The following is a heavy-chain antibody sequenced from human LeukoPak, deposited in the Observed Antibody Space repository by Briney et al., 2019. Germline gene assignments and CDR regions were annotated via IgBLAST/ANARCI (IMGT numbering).Heavy chain of an antibody. D-gene: IGHD6-19*01. Sequence: SVKVSCKASGYTFTGYYMHWVRQAPGQGLEWMGWINPNSGDTNYAQKFQGRVTMTRDTSISTAYMELSSLRSDDTAVYYCAPQVAGKYNWFDPWGQGTLVTVSS. CDR1: GYTFTGYY. J-gene: IGHJ5*02. CDR2: INPNSGDT. CDR3: APQVAGKYNWFDP. V-gene: IGHV1-2*02.